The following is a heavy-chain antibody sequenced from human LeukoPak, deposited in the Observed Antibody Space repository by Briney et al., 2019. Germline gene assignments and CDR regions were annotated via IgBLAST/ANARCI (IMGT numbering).Heavy chain of an antibody. CDR2: INPSGGST. J-gene: IGHJ6*02. CDR3: ASLAPSYYHGSGSYYEAYYYGMDV. CDR1: GYTFTSYY. Sequence: ASVKVSCKASGYTFTSYYMHWVRQAPGQGLEWMGIINPSGGSTSYAQKFQGRVTMTRDTSTSTVYMELSSLRSEDTAVYYCASLAPSYYHGSGSYYEAYYYGMDVWGQGTTVTVSS. V-gene: IGHV1-46*01. D-gene: IGHD3-10*01.